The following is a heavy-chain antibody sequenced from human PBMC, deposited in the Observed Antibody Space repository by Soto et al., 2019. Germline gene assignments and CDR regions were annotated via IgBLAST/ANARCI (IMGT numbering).Heavy chain of an antibody. V-gene: IGHV3-23*01. CDR2: ISSGGGSP. Sequence: GGSLRLSCAASGVTFSSYAMNWVRQAPGKGLEWVAAISSGGGSPYYADSAKGRCTIARDNSKNTLYLQMNDLRAEDTAVYFWAKGDGRIVPRHFDYWGQGP. CDR3: AKGDGRIVPRHFDY. D-gene: IGHD6-6*01. CDR1: GVTFSSYA. J-gene: IGHJ4*02.